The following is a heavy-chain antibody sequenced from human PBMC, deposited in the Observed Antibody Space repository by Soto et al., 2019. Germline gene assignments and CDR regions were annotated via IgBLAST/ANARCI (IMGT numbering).Heavy chain of an antibody. CDR2: IDAGNGDT. D-gene: IGHD2-8*02. CDR3: ARRGRVAYCTADCLHALDV. J-gene: IGHJ3*01. V-gene: IGHV1-3*01. Sequence: QVQLVQSGAELKRPGASVRLSCKASGYIFTSFTLHWVRQAPGQRPEWMGWIDAGNGDTKCSLKFQGRVYFTRDTLATTAYMDLSHLTSEDTAMYYCARRGRVAYCTADCLHALDVWGQGTMVTVSA. CDR1: GYIFTSFT.